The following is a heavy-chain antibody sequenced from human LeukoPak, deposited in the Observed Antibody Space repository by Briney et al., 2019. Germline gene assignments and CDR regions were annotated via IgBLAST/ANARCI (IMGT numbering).Heavy chain of an antibody. J-gene: IGHJ5*02. CDR2: IYYSGST. CDR1: GGSISSYY. V-gene: IGHV4-59*01. Sequence: PSETLSLTCTVSGGSISSYYWSWIRQPPGKGLEWIGYIYYSGSTNYNPSLKSRVTISVDTSKNQFSLKLSSVTAADTAVYYCAVTQAAARTEWWFDPWGQGTLVTVSS. D-gene: IGHD6-13*01. CDR3: AVTQAAARTEWWFDP.